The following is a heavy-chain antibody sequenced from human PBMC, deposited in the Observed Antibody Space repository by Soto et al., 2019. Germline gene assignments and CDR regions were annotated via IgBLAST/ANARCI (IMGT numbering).Heavy chain of an antibody. CDR2: INLSGST. Sequence: SATLALTCAVYGGSFSGYYWSWIRHPPGKGLEGFGEINLSGSTNYNPSLESRVTISVDTSKNQFSQKLSSVTAADTAVYYCARATETNYDILAGYYRLPRPLDYWGQGTLVTVSS. CDR1: GGSFSGYY. V-gene: IGHV4-34*01. CDR3: ARATETNYDILAGYYRLPRPLDY. D-gene: IGHD3-9*01. J-gene: IGHJ4*02.